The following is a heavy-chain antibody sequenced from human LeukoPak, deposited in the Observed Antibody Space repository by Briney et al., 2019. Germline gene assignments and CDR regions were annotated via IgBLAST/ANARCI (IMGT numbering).Heavy chain of an antibody. CDR1: GFTFSSYA. V-gene: IGHV3-23*01. J-gene: IGHJ4*02. CDR3: AKGIKASGRPYYFDY. D-gene: IGHD3-10*01. Sequence: GGSLRLSCAASGFTFSSYAMTWVRQAPGKGLEWVSVVSGSGTGTYYADSVKGRFTISRDNSKNTLYLQMSSLRADDTAVYYCAKGIKASGRPYYFDYWGQGNMVTVSS. CDR2: VSGSGTGT.